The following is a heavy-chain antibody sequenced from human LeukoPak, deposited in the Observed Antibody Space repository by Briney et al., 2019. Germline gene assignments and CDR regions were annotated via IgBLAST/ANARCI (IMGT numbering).Heavy chain of an antibody. J-gene: IGHJ4*02. CDR2: ISAYNGNT. CDR3: ARAFDY. CDR1: GYSENFYG. Sequence: ASVKVSCKTAGYSENFYGSTWVRQVAGQGLEWMGWISAYNGNTNYAQKLQGRVTMTTDTSTSTAYMELRSLRSDDTAVYYRARAFDYWGQGTLVTVSS. V-gene: IGHV1-18*01.